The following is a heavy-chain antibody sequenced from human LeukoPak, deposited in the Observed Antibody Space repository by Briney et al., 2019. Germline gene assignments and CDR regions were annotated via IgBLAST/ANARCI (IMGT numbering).Heavy chain of an antibody. CDR1: GFTFSIYA. Sequence: PGGSLRLSCAAPGFTFSIYAMSWVRQAPGKGLEWVSSISGSGGSTYSADSVKGRFTISRDNSKNTLYLQMNSLRAEDTAVYYFARDIPYSKGPARQYNYCAPWGQGTLVTFSS. J-gene: IGHJ5*02. CDR3: ARDIPYSKGPARQYNYCAP. D-gene: IGHD6-6*01. V-gene: IGHV3-23*01. CDR2: ISGSGGST.